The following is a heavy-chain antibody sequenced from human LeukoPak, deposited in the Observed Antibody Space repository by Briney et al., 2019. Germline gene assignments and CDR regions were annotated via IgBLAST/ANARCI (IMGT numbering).Heavy chain of an antibody. CDR2: ITDSGTGT. CDR3: AKDQVVDTAMVTLDY. D-gene: IGHD5-18*01. CDR1: GFTFSSYS. Sequence: GGFLRLSCAASGFTFSSYSMSWVRQAPGKGLEWVSAITDSGTGTYYADSVKGRFTISRDNSKNTLYLQMNSLRAEDTAVYYCAKDQVVDTAMVTLDYWGQGTLVTVSS. J-gene: IGHJ4*02. V-gene: IGHV3-23*01.